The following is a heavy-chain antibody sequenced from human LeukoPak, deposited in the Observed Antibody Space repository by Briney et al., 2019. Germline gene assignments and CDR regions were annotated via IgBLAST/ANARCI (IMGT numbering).Heavy chain of an antibody. Sequence: GASVKVSCKASGYTFTGYYMHWVRQAPGQGLEWMGWINPNSGGTNYAQKFQGRVTMTRDTSISTAYMELSRLRSDDTAVYYCARDGIAARRDAFDIWGQGTMVTVSS. CDR1: GYTFTGYY. CDR3: ARDGIAARRDAFDI. D-gene: IGHD6-6*01. J-gene: IGHJ3*02. V-gene: IGHV1-2*02. CDR2: INPNSGGT.